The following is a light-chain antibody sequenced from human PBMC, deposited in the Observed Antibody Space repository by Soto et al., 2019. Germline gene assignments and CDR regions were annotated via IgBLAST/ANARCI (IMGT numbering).Light chain of an antibody. CDR3: SSWDDSLGGPV. J-gene: IGLJ2*01. CDR2: RNS. Sequence: QSVLTQAPSASGTPGQRVTISCSGNNSNIGSNYVYWYQQFPGTAPKLLIYRNSQRPSAVPDRVSGSKSGTSASLAISGLRSEDEADYHCSSWDDSLGGPVFGGGTKLTVL. CDR1: NSNIGSNY. V-gene: IGLV1-47*01.